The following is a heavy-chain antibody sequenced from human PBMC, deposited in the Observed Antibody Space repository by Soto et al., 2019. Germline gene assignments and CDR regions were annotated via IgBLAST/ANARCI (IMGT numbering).Heavy chain of an antibody. CDR1: GFTFRDYA. Sequence: GGSLRLSCAASGFTFRDYAMNWVRLSPGKGLAWVSDISGNGNSARYADSVKGRFTISRDNSKDTLYLQMNSLRAEDTAVYYCAKEISSTWFPLDYWGQGTLVTVSS. CDR2: ISGNGNSA. V-gene: IGHV3-23*01. J-gene: IGHJ4*02. CDR3: AKEISSTWFPLDY. D-gene: IGHD6-13*01.